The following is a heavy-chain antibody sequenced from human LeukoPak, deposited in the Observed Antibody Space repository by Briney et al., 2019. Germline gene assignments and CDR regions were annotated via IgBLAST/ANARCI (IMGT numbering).Heavy chain of an antibody. J-gene: IGHJ4*02. CDR2: IIPIFGTA. Sequence: SVRVSCKASGGTFSSYAISWVRQAPGQGLEWMGRIIPIFGTANYAQKFQGRVTITADKSTSTAYMELSSLRSEDTAVYYCARDLAYCGGGCYPGGDYWGQGTLVTVSS. D-gene: IGHD2-21*02. CDR3: ARDLAYCGGGCYPGGDY. CDR1: GGTFSSYA. V-gene: IGHV1-69*06.